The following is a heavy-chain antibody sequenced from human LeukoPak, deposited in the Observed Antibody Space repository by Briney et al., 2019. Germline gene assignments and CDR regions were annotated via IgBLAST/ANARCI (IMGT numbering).Heavy chain of an antibody. CDR1: GGSISSSSYY. Sequence: PSETLSLTCTVSGGSISSSSYYWGWIRQPPGKGLQWIGNIYYSGSTHYNPSLKSRVTISVDTSKNQFSLMLSSVTAADTAVYYCATQRKSIDAFDTWGQGTMVTVSS. V-gene: IGHV4-39*01. CDR3: ATQRKSIDAFDT. CDR2: IYYSGST. J-gene: IGHJ3*02.